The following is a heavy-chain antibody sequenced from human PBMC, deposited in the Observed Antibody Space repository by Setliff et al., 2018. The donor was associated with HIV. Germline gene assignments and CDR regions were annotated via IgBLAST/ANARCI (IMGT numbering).Heavy chain of an antibody. D-gene: IGHD2-2*01. V-gene: IGHV1-18*01. J-gene: IGHJ5*02. Sequence: ASVKVSCKASGYTFTNFGVGWVRQAPGQGLEWMGWVSPYNGHTKYAQRFQGRVTMSTDTSTSTIYMELTSLRSDDTAVYYCARWSCGRATCYDSPYNWFEPCGQGTLVTVSS. CDR3: ARWSCGRATCYDSPYNWFEP. CDR2: VSPYNGHT. CDR1: GYTFTNFG.